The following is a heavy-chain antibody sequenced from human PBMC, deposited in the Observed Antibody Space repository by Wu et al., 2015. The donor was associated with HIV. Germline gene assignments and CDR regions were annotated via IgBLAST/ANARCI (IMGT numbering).Heavy chain of an antibody. Sequence: VVKKPGASVKVSCKASGYTFTGYYMHWVRQAPGQGLEWMGWINPNSGGTNYAQKFQGRVTMTEDTSTDTAYMELSSLRSEDTAVYYCATVRSSGWYFDYWGQGTLVTVSS. V-gene: IGHV1-2*02. J-gene: IGHJ4*02. CDR1: GYTFTGYY. CDR3: ATVRSSGWYFDY. D-gene: IGHD6-19*01. CDR2: INPNSGGT.